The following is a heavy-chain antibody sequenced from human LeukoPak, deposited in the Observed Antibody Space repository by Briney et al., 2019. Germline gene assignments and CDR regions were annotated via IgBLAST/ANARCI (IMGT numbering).Heavy chain of an antibody. D-gene: IGHD1-26*01. J-gene: IGHJ3*02. CDR1: GGSISSYY. V-gene: IGHV4-39*01. CDR3: ARTYSGSYYEGNAFDI. Sequence: SETLSLTCTVSGGSISSYYWGWIRQPPGKGLEWIGSIYYSGSTYYNPSLKSRVTISVDTSKNQFSLKLSSVTAAGTAVYYCARTYSGSYYEGNAFDIWGQGTMVTVSS. CDR2: IYYSGST.